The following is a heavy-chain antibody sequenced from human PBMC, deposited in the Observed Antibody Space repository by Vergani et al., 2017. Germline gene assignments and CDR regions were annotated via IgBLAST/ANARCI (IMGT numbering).Heavy chain of an antibody. Sequence: QVQLVQSGAEVKKPGSSVKVSCKASGGTFSSYAISWVRQAPGQGLEWMGGIIPIFGTANYAQKFQGRVTITADKSTRTAYMELSSLRSEDTAVYYCASHHNVLLWFGEGANYGMDVWGQGTTVTVSS. J-gene: IGHJ6*02. CDR1: GGTFSSYA. CDR2: IIPIFGTA. V-gene: IGHV1-69*06. D-gene: IGHD3-10*01. CDR3: ASHHNVLLWFGEGANYGMDV.